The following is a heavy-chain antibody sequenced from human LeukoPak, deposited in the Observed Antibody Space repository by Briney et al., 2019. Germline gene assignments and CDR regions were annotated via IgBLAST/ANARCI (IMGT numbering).Heavy chain of an antibody. D-gene: IGHD6-19*01. V-gene: IGHV4-39*01. CDR3: ARGSSIAVAGWFYGMDV. CDR1: GGSISSGSYC. J-gene: IGHJ6*02. CDR2: ICYSGST. Sequence: PSETLSLTCTVSGGSISSGSYCWGWIRQPPGQGLEWIGSICYSGSTYYNPSLKSRVTISVDTSKNQFSLKLSSVTAADTAVYYCARGSSIAVAGWFYGMDVWGQGTTVTVSS.